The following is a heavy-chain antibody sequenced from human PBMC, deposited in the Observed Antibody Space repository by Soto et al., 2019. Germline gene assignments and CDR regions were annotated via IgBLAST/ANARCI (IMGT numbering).Heavy chain of an antibody. CDR2: IHYSGST. V-gene: IGHV4-39*01. CDR1: GGSISGSNYY. J-gene: IGHJ6*02. CDR3: AVYYYYGMDV. Sequence: SETLSLTCTVSGGSISGSNYYWVWIRQPPGKGLEWIGSIHYSGSTYYNPSLKSRVTISVDTSKNQFSLKLSSVTAADTAVYYCAVYYYYGMDVWGQGNTVTGSS.